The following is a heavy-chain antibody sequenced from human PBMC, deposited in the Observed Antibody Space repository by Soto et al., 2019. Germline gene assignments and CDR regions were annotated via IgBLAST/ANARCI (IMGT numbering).Heavy chain of an antibody. Sequence: QVQLVESGGGVVQPGRSLRLSCAASGFTFSDYGMHWVRQAPGKGLEWVAVISYDGNNKYYADSVKGRFTISRDNSKNTLYLQMNSLRAEDTAVYYCAKDRGQNWNYGVLRYYFDYWGQGTLVTVSS. D-gene: IGHD1-7*01. CDR2: ISYDGNNK. CDR1: GFTFSDYG. CDR3: AKDRGQNWNYGVLRYYFDY. J-gene: IGHJ4*02. V-gene: IGHV3-30*18.